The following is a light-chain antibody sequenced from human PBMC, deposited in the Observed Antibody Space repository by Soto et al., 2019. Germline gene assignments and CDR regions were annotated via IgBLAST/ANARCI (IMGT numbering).Light chain of an antibody. J-gene: IGKJ1*01. V-gene: IGKV3-20*01. CDR3: QQYATRPWT. Sequence: EIVLTQSPGTLSLSPGERATLSCRARQSVSGSYLAWYQQKPGQSPRLLIYDASSRATGIPDRFSGSGSGSDFTLTISRLEPEEFEVYYCQQYATRPWTFGQVTKVESK. CDR1: QSVSGSY. CDR2: DAS.